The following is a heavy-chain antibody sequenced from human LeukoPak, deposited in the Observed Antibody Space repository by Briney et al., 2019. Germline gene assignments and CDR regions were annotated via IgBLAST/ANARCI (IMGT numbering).Heavy chain of an antibody. J-gene: IGHJ4*02. V-gene: IGHV3-23*01. CDR2: ISGSGGST. Sequence: AGGSLRLSCAASGFTFSSYAMSWVRQAPGKGLEWVSAISGSGGSTYYADSVKGRFTISRDNSKNTLYLQMNSLRAEDTAVYYCAPGGGYYDSSGYYDYWGQGTLVTVSS. CDR1: GFTFSSYA. D-gene: IGHD3-22*01. CDR3: APGGGYYDSSGYYDY.